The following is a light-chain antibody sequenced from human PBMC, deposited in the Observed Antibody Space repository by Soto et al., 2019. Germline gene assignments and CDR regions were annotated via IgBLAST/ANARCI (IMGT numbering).Light chain of an antibody. V-gene: IGKV1-12*02. CDR2: AAS. Sequence: DIQMTQSPSSVSASVGDRVTITCRASQDIGRWLAWYQQKPGKAPKLLIYAASSLQSGVPSRFSGSGSGTDFTLTISSLQPEDFATYFCQEANNFPSFGGGTKVEIK. CDR3: QEANNFPS. J-gene: IGKJ4*01. CDR1: QDIGRW.